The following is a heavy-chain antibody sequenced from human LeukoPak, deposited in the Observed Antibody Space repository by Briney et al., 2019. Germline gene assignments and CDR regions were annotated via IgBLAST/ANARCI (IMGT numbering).Heavy chain of an antibody. CDR3: ARVGVKVFGVVTIRSDWFDP. J-gene: IGHJ5*02. D-gene: IGHD3-3*01. CDR1: GFTFGDYA. Sequence: PGGSLRLSCTASGFTFGDYAMSWFRQAPGKGLEWVSSISGSTSYIYYADSVKGRFTISRDNAKNSLYLQMNSLRAEDTAVYYCARVGVKVFGVVTIRSDWFDPWGQGTLVTVSS. CDR2: ISGSTSYI. V-gene: IGHV3-21*01.